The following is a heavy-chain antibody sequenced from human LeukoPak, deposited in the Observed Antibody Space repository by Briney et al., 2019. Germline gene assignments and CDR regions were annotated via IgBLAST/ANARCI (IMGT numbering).Heavy chain of an antibody. J-gene: IGHJ4*02. CDR1: GFTFSSYA. Sequence: PGGSLRLSCAASGFTFSSYATSWVRQAPGEGPEWVSAIVGSGDSTYYADSVKGRFTISRDNSKNTLYLQMNSLRAEDTAVYYCAKDQLRYYDSSGYYRLWGQGALVTVSS. CDR2: IVGSGDST. CDR3: AKDQLRYYDSSGYYRL. D-gene: IGHD3-22*01. V-gene: IGHV3-23*01.